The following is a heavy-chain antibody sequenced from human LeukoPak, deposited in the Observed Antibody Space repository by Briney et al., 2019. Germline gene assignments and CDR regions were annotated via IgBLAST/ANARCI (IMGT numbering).Heavy chain of an antibody. D-gene: IGHD1-26*01. CDR1: GFTFSDYY. CDR2: ISSSGSTI. CDR3: AREIRGYSYFDY. Sequence: PGGSLRLSCAASGFTFSDYYMNWIRQAPGKGLEWVSYISSSGSTIYYADSAKGRFTISRDNAKNSLYLQMNSLRAEDTAVYYCAREIRGYSYFDYWGQGTLVTVSS. J-gene: IGHJ4*02. V-gene: IGHV3-11*01.